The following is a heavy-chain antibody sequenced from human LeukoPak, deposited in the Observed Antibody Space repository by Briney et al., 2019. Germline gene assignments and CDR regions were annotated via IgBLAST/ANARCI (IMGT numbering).Heavy chain of an antibody. J-gene: IGHJ4*02. D-gene: IGHD2-15*01. CDR2: ITSDGSVT. CDR3: ASFACSSGTCYDYFDY. V-gene: IGHV3-74*01. CDR1: GFTFGTFW. Sequence: PGGSLRLSCAASGFTFGTFWMHWVRQAPGKGLVWVSRITSDGSVTSYADSVKGRFTISRDNAKNTVYLQMNSLRAEDTAVYYCASFACSSGTCYDYFDYWGQGNLVTVSS.